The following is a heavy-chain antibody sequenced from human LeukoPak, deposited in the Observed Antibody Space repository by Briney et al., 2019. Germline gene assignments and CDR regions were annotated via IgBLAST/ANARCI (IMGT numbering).Heavy chain of an antibody. D-gene: IGHD3-3*01. J-gene: IGHJ6*03. V-gene: IGHV1-2*02. CDR2: VNPNSGGT. CDR1: GYTFTDYY. Sequence: HGASVKVSCKASGYTFTDYYMHWVRQAPGEGLEWMGWVNPNSGGTKFAQKFQGRVTITRDTSITTAYLELSRLTSDDTAMYYCARSREFDYDFWNGHHYYYDMDVWGKGTTVTVSS. CDR3: ARSREFDYDFWNGHHYYYDMDV.